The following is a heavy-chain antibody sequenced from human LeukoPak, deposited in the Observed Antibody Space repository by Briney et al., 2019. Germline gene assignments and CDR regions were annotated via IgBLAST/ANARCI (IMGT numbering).Heavy chain of an antibody. J-gene: IGHJ6*02. CDR3: AKEKLWFGELLLSMDV. CDR1: GFIFSNFG. V-gene: IGHV3-30*18. D-gene: IGHD3-10*01. Sequence: GRSLRLSCAVSGFIFSNFGMHWVRQAPGKGLEWVAVISYDGRNKYYADSVKSRFTISRDNSKNTLYLQMNSLRAEDTAVYHCAKEKLWFGELLLSMDVWGQGTTVTVPS. CDR2: ISYDGRNK.